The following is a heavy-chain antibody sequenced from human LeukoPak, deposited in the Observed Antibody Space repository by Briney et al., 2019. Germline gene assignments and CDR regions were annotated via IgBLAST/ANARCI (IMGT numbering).Heavy chain of an antibody. V-gene: IGHV1-2*02. J-gene: IGHJ4*02. D-gene: IGHD5-18*01. Sequence: ASVKVSCKASGYTFTGYYMHWVRQAPGQGLEWMGWINPNSGGTNYAQKFQGRVTMTRDTSISTAYMELSRLRSDDTAVYYCARISLGYSSLDYWGQGTLVTASS. CDR1: GYTFTGYY. CDR3: ARISLGYSSLDY. CDR2: INPNSGGT.